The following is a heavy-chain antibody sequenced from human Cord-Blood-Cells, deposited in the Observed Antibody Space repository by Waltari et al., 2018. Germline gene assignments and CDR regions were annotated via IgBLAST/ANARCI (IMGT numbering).Heavy chain of an antibody. V-gene: IGHV1-69*01. CDR3: ARLPRRGYSGYDDAFDI. J-gene: IGHJ3*02. CDR2: IIPIFGTA. CDR1: GGTFSSYA. D-gene: IGHD5-12*01. Sequence: QVQLVQSGAEVKKPGSSVKVSCKASGGTFSSYAISWVRQAPGQGLEWMGGIIPIFGTANYAQKFEGRVTITADESTSTAYMELSSLRSEDTAMYYCARLPRRGYSGYDDAFDIWGQGTMVTVSS.